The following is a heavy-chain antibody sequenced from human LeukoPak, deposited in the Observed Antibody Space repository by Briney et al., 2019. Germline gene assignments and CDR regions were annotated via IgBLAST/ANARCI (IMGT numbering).Heavy chain of an antibody. V-gene: IGHV4-34*01. D-gene: IGHD2-15*01. CDR1: GGSFSGYY. Sequence: SETLSLTCAVYGGSFSGYYWSWIRQPPGKGLEWIGEINHSGGTNYNPSLKSRVTISVDTSKNQFSLKLSSVTAADTAVYYCARGGYRSGGREEFDPWGQGTLVTVSS. CDR3: ARGGYRSGGREEFDP. J-gene: IGHJ5*02. CDR2: INHSGGT.